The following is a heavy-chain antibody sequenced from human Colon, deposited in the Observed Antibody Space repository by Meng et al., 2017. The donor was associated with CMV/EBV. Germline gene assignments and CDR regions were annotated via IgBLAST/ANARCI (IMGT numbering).Heavy chain of an antibody. J-gene: IGHJ6*02. CDR3: TKGRGPNSVTGTPGDYYHYYAMDV. CDR1: GFTFDSYA. D-gene: IGHD1-1*01. V-gene: IGHV3-30*04. Sequence: GESLKISCGASGFTFDSYAIHWVRQAPGKGLEWVAVVSYHGTNKNYADSVKGRFTISRDNSKNTVYLQMDSLRSEDTAVYYCTKGRGPNSVTGTPGDYYHYYAMDVWGQGTTVTVSS. CDR2: VSYHGTNK.